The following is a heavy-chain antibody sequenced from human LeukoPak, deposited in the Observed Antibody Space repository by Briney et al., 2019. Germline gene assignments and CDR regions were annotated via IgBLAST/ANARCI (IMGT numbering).Heavy chain of an antibody. CDR2: IHSTGNR. D-gene: IGHD2-2*02. Sequence: KPSETLSLTCTVSGGSITNYFWTWIRQPAGKGLEWVGRIHSTGNRHYNPSLKSRVTMSVDTSKNHFSLNLSSVTAADTALYYCARYCCRGISCYTWIDYWGQGALVTVSS. J-gene: IGHJ4*02. CDR3: ARYCCRGISCYTWIDY. V-gene: IGHV4-4*07. CDR1: GGSITNYF.